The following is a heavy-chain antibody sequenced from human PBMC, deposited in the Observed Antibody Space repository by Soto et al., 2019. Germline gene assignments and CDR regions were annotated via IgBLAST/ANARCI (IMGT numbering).Heavy chain of an antibody. CDR2: IFSDDEK. V-gene: IGHV2-26*01. CDR3: ARTTEMARGFDAFDL. Sequence: QVTLKESGPVLVKPTETLTLTCTVSGFSLSDPRMGVTWIRQPPGKALEWLAHIFSDDEKFYSTPLKNRLIISKDTSKSQVVLTVTNLDPVDTATYYCARTTEMARGFDAFDLWGQGTRVTVSS. J-gene: IGHJ3*01. D-gene: IGHD4-17*01. CDR1: GFSLSDPRMG.